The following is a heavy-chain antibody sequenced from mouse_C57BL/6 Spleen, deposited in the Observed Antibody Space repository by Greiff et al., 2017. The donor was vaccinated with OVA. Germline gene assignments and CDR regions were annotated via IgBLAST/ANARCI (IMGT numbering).Heavy chain of an antibody. J-gene: IGHJ2*01. CDR3: ARQLGPGYYFDY. V-gene: IGHV5-6*01. CDR2: ISSGGSYT. Sequence: VQGVESGGDLVKPGGSLKLSCAASGFTFSSYGMSWVRQTPDKRLEWVATISSGGSYTYYSDSVKGRFTISRDNAKNTLYQQMSSLKSEDTAMYYCARQLGPGYYFDYWGQGTTLTVSS. D-gene: IGHD4-1*01. CDR1: GFTFSSYG.